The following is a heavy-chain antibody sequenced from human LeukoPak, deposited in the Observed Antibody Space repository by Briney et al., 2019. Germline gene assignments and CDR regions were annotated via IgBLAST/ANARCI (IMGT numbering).Heavy chain of an antibody. CDR1: GYTFANYG. CDR3: ARDRMTTVVTPSDY. Sequence: ASVKVSCKASGYTFANYGISWVRQAPGQGLEWMGWISAYNGNTNYAQKLQGRVTMTTDTSTSTAYMELRSLRSDDTAVYYCARDRMTTVVTPSDYWGQGTLVTVSS. J-gene: IGHJ4*02. CDR2: ISAYNGNT. D-gene: IGHD4-23*01. V-gene: IGHV1-18*01.